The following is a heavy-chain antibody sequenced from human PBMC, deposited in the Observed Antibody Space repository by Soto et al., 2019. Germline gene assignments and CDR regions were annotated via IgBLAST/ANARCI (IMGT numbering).Heavy chain of an antibody. Sequence: PGGSLRLSCAASGFTFSSYAMSWVRQAPGKGLEWVSAISGSGGSTYYADSVKGRFTISRDNSKNTLYLQMNSLRAEDTAVYYCASHLGGGYSYGKNWGQGTLVTVSS. J-gene: IGHJ4*02. D-gene: IGHD5-18*01. V-gene: IGHV3-23*01. CDR2: ISGSGGST. CDR3: ASHLGGGYSYGKN. CDR1: GFTFSSYA.